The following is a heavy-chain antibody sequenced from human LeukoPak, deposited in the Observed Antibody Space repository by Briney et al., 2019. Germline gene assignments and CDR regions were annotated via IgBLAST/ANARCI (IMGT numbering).Heavy chain of an antibody. CDR1: GDSMSSSTYY. CDR2: IYYSGST. J-gene: IGHJ6*03. D-gene: IGHD1-1*01. V-gene: IGHV4-61*05. Sequence: SETLSLTCIVSGDSMSSSTYYWGWIRQPPGKGLEWIGYIYYSGSTNYNPSLKSRVTISADTSKKQFSLKLRSVTAADTAVYYCARAVQLERPPPLKGYYYTDVWGKGTTVTVSS. CDR3: ARAVQLERPPPLKGYYYTDV.